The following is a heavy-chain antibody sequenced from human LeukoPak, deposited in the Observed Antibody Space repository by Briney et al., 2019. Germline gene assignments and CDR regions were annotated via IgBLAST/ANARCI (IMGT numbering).Heavy chain of an antibody. V-gene: IGHV3-48*01. CDR1: GFTFSSYS. Sequence: GGSLRLSCAASGFTFSSYSLNWIRQAPGKGLEWVSYISCSSSTIYYADPVKGRFIIFGANAKNLLYLQMNSLRADATAVYYCVRVPNYYESSVYSYWGQGTLVTVSS. D-gene: IGHD3-22*01. CDR2: ISCSSSTI. CDR3: VRVPNYYESSVYSY. J-gene: IGHJ4*02.